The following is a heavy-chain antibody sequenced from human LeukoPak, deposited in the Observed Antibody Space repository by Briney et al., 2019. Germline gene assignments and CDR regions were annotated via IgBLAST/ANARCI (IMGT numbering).Heavy chain of an antibody. V-gene: IGHV3-23*01. Sequence: PGGSLRLSCAASGFTFSSYAMSWARQAPGKGLEWVSAISGSGGSTYYADSVKGRFTISRDNSKNTLYLQMNSLRAEDTAVYYCAKGSGITMIVVVIQHMYYFDYWGQGTLVTVSS. CDR2: ISGSGGST. CDR3: AKGSGITMIVVVIQHMYYFDY. J-gene: IGHJ4*02. D-gene: IGHD3-22*01. CDR1: GFTFSSYA.